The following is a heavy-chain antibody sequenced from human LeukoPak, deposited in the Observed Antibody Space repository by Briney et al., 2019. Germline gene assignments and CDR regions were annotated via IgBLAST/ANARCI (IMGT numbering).Heavy chain of an antibody. V-gene: IGHV4-4*09. D-gene: IGHD3-3*01. CDR2: IYTSGST. CDR3: ARQVSITHAIFDPSDNWFDP. J-gene: IGHJ5*02. CDR1: GGSISSYY. Sequence: MPSETLSLTCAVYGGSISSYYWSWIRQPPGKGLEWIGYIYTSGSTNYNPSLKSRVTISVDTSKNQFSLKLSSVTAADTAVYYCARQVSITHAIFDPSDNWFDPWGQGTLVTVSS.